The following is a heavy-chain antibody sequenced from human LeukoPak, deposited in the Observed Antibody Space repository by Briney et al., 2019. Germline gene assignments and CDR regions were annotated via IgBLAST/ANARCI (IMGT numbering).Heavy chain of an antibody. Sequence: SETLSLTCAVYGGSFSGYYWSWIRQPPGKGLEWIGEINHSGSTNYNPSLKSRVTISVDTSKNQFSLKLSSVTAADTAVYYCARGDWELLVAFDIWGQGTMVTVP. V-gene: IGHV4-34*01. J-gene: IGHJ3*02. CDR2: INHSGST. CDR3: ARGDWELLVAFDI. CDR1: GGSFSGYY. D-gene: IGHD1-26*01.